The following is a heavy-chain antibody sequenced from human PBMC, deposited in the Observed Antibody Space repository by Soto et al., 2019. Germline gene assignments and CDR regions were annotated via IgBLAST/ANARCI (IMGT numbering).Heavy chain of an antibody. D-gene: IGHD2-21*02. V-gene: IGHV3-74*01. Sequence: PVGSLRLSCAASGFIFSSHWMHWVRQAPGKGLVWVSRINTDGSSTTHADSVKGRFTTSRDNAKNTLYLQINSLRAEDTDVYYCAWCNGDCPGPLDYWGPGTLVTVSS. CDR2: INTDGSST. CDR1: GFIFSSHW. CDR3: AWCNGDCPGPLDY. J-gene: IGHJ4*02.